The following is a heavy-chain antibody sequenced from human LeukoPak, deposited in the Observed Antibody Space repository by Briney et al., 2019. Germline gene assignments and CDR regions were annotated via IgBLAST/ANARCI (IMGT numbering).Heavy chain of an antibody. J-gene: IGHJ4*02. CDR2: IYSGGST. CDR3: ARDRPYGGQYFDY. V-gene: IGHV3-66*01. Sequence: GGSLRLSCAASGFTVGSNYMSWVRQAPGKGLEWVSVIYSGGSTYYADSVKGRFTISRDNSKNTLYLQMNSLRAEDTAVYYCARDRPYGGQYFDYWGQGTLVTVSS. CDR1: GFTVGSNY. D-gene: IGHD5-12*01.